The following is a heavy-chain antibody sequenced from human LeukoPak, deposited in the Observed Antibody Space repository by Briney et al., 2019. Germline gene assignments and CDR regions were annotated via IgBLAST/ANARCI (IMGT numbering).Heavy chain of an antibody. Sequence: SQTLSLTCAISGDSVSSNSATWNWIRQSPSRGLEWPARTYYRSKWYNDYALSVKGRITINPDTSKNQFSLQLNSVTPEDTAVYYCARGREEIFDYWGQGTLVTVSS. CDR3: ARGREEIFDY. D-gene: IGHD5-24*01. CDR2: TYYRSKWYN. J-gene: IGHJ4*02. CDR1: GDSVSSNSAT. V-gene: IGHV6-1*01.